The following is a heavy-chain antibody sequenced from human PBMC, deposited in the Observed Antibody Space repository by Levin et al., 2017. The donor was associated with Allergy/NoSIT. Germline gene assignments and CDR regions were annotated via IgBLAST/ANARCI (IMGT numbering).Heavy chain of an antibody. Sequence: SQTLSLTCTVSGGSISSGGYYWSWIRQHPGKGLEWIGYIYYSGSTYYNPSLKSRVTISVDTSKNQFSLKLSSVTAADTAVYYCARDRYGDYDPTRGDWYFDRWGRGTLVTVSS. CDR2: IYYSGST. J-gene: IGHJ2*01. D-gene: IGHD4-17*01. V-gene: IGHV4-31*03. CDR3: ARDRYGDYDPTRGDWYFDR. CDR1: GGSISSGGYY.